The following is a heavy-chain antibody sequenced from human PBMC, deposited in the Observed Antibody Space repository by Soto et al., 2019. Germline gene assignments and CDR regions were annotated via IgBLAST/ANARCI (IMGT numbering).Heavy chain of an antibody. CDR3: ARDSGRGYSYGYYYYGMDV. V-gene: IGHV4-31*03. Sequence: SETLSLTCTVSGGSISSGGYYWSWIRQHPGKGLEWIGYIYYSGSTYYNPSLKSRVTISVDTSKNQFSLKLSSVTAADTAVYYCARDSGRGYSYGYYYYGMDVWGQGTTVTVSS. CDR2: IYYSGST. CDR1: GGSISSGGYY. D-gene: IGHD5-18*01. J-gene: IGHJ6*02.